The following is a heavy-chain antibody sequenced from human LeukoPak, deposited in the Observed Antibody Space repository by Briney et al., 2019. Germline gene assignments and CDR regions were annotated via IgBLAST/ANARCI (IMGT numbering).Heavy chain of an antibody. D-gene: IGHD1-1*01. CDR2: MNPSSGNT. V-gene: IGHV1-8*01. CDR1: GFTFISYD. J-gene: IGHJ6*03. Sequence: ASVKVSFKASGFTFISYDIVWVRQAAGPGLEWLGWMNPSSGNTGYSQKFQGRVTMTRNTSISTAYLVLSSLISEDTAVYYCARRDNWNAASYYYMDVWGEGTTVTVSS. CDR3: ARRDNWNAASYYYMDV.